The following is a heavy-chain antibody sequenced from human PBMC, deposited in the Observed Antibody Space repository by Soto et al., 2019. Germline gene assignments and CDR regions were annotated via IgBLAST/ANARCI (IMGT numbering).Heavy chain of an antibody. J-gene: IGHJ4*01. CDR2: INAGNGNT. Sequence: GASAKVPCKACRYSFTKYAIHWMRQAPGQRLEWMGWINAGNGNTKVPQKFQRRVTVTRDTSASTVYMEVSSLISEDTAVYYCAEAAYYYDSSRYYPGNYWG. CDR1: RYSFTKYA. V-gene: IGHV1-3*01. CDR3: AEAAYYYDSSRYYPGNY. D-gene: IGHD3-22*01.